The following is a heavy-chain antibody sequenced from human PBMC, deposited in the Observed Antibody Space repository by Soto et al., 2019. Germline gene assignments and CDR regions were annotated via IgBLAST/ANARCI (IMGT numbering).Heavy chain of an antibody. CDR1: GFTFNSYA. CDR3: AKVYKLPYYMDV. D-gene: IGHD1-7*01. CDR2: ISGSGGDT. J-gene: IGHJ6*03. V-gene: IGHV3-23*01. Sequence: PGGSLRLSCAGSGFTFNSYAMSWVRQAPGKGLEWVSGISGSGGDTNYADSVRGRFSISRDNSKNMLYLQMNSLRSEDTAVYYCAKVYKLPYYMDVWGKGTTVTVSS.